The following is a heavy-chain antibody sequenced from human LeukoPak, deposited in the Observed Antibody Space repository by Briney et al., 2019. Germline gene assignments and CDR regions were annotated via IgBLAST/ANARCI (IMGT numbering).Heavy chain of an antibody. J-gene: IGHJ4*02. V-gene: IGHV3-30*04. CDR2: ILYDGSHA. Sequence: GRSLRLSCAASGFTFSRYSTHWVRQTPSKGLEWVAIILYDGSHAYYPDSVKGRFTISRDNSKNTVSLQMNSLRADDTAVYYCARDNYVGNLDFWGQGTLVTVSS. D-gene: IGHD4-23*01. CDR3: ARDNYVGNLDF. CDR1: GFTFSRYS.